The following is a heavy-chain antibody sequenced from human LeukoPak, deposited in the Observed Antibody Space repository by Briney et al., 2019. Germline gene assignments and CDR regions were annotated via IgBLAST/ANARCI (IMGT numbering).Heavy chain of an antibody. J-gene: IGHJ6*03. CDR3: AKAESSSSGYYYYMDV. CDR2: IHYDESNE. V-gene: IGHV3-30*02. D-gene: IGHD6-6*01. CDR1: GFSFSYG. Sequence: LAGGSLRLSCVASGFSFSYGMHWVRQAPGKGLEWLTFIHYDESNEYYADSVKGRFTISRDNFRNTLYLQMNSLRTEDTAVYFCAKAESSSSGYYYYMDVWGKGTTVTVSS.